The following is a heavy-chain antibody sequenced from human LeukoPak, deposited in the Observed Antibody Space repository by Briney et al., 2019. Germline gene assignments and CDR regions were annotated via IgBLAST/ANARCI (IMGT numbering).Heavy chain of an antibody. CDR2: IYSGGST. Sequence: GGSLRLSCAASGFTVSGNYMSWVRQAPGKGLEWVSVIYSGGSTYYADSVKGRFTISRDNSKNTLYLQMNSLRAEDTAVYYCARDQGGDSSGYYSLGFFFDYWGQGTLVTVSS. J-gene: IGHJ4*02. V-gene: IGHV3-53*01. D-gene: IGHD3-22*01. CDR1: GFTVSGNY. CDR3: ARDQGGDSSGYYSLGFFFDY.